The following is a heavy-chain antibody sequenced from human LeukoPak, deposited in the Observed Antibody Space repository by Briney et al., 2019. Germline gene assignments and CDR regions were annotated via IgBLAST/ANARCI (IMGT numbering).Heavy chain of an antibody. V-gene: IGHV1-46*01. CDR3: ARESAATNDY. CDR1: GYTFTSYY. D-gene: IGHD6-13*01. CDR2: INPSGGST. J-gene: IGHJ4*02. Sequence: GASVKVSCKASGYTFTSYYMHWVRQAPGQGLEWMGIINPSGGSTSYAQKLQGRVTMTTDTSTSTAYMELRSLRSDDTAVYYCARESAATNDYWGQGTLVTVSS.